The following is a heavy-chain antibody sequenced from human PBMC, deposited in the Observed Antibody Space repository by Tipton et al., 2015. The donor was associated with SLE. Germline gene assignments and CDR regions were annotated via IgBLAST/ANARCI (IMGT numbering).Heavy chain of an antibody. J-gene: IGHJ2*01. CDR2: IYYSGST. CDR3: ARHIWYFDL. Sequence: TLSLTCTVSGGSISSYYWSWIRQPPGKGLEWIGYIYYSGSTNYNPSLKSRVTISVDTSKNQFSLKLRSVTAADTAVYYCARHIWYFDLWGRGTLVTVSS. CDR1: GGSISSYY. V-gene: IGHV4-59*08.